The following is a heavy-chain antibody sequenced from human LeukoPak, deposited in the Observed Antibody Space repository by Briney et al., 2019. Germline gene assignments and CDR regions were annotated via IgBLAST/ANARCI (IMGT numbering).Heavy chain of an antibody. J-gene: IGHJ4*02. CDR1: GYTFTSYD. Sequence: ASVKVSCKASGYTFTSYDINWVRQATGQGLEWMGWMNPNSGNTGYAQKFQGRVTMTRNTSISTAYMELSSLRAEDTAVYYCANDYEQQLVRYFDYWGQGTLVTVSS. CDR2: MNPNSGNT. CDR3: ANDYEQQLVRYFDY. D-gene: IGHD6-13*01. V-gene: IGHV1-8*01.